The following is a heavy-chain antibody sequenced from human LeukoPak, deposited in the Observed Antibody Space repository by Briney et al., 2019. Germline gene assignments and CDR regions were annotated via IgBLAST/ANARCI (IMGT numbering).Heavy chain of an antibody. J-gene: IGHJ4*02. CDR3: ARQAYYSDSSGYYLFDY. CDR1: GGSISSSTYY. Sequence: SETLSLTCTVSGGSISSSTYYWGWIRQPPGKGLEWIGNIYYSGSTYYSPSLKSRVTISADTSKNQFSLKLSSVTAADTAVYYCARQAYYSDSSGYYLFDYWGQGTLVTVSS. D-gene: IGHD3-22*01. CDR2: IYYSGST. V-gene: IGHV4-39*01.